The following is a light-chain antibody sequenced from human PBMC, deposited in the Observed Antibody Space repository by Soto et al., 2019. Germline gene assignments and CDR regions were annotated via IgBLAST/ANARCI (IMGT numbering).Light chain of an antibody. CDR1: SSDVGGYNY. V-gene: IGLV2-8*01. Sequence: QSALTQPPSASGSPGQSVTISCTGSSSDVGGYNYVSWYQQHPGKAPKPMIYVVSKRPSGVPDRLSGSKSGNTASLTVSGLQAEDEADYYCSSYGGSNTVVFGGGTKLTVL. J-gene: IGLJ2*01. CDR3: SSYGGSNTVV. CDR2: VVS.